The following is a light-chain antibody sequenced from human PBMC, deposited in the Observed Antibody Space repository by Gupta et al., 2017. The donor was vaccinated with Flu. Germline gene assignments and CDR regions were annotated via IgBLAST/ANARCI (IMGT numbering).Light chain of an antibody. Sequence: YVLTQPPAVSVAPGQTARITCGGDNTGRKTVHWYQQKPGQAPVLVVYDDTARPSGIPERFSGSNSGNTATLTISRVEAGDGADYYCQVWDSSSDHYVFGTGTKVTVL. V-gene: IGLV3-21*02. CDR2: DDT. J-gene: IGLJ1*01. CDR1: NTGRKT. CDR3: QVWDSSSDHYV.